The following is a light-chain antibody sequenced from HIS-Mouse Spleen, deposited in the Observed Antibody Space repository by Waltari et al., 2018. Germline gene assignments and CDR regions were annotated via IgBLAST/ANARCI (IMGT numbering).Light chain of an antibody. Sequence: QSALPQPASVPGPPERSIATPCPGTNSGVGRYNLITWYQHHPGKAPNLMIYEGSKRPSGVSNRFSGSKSGNTASLTISGLQAEDEADYYCCSYAGSSTVVFGGGTKLTVL. J-gene: IGLJ2*01. CDR1: NSGVGRYNL. V-gene: IGLV2-23*01. CDR3: CSYAGSSTVV. CDR2: EGS.